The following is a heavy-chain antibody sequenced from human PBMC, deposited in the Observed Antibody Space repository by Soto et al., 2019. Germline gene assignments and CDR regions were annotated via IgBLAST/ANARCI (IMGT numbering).Heavy chain of an antibody. J-gene: IGHJ5*02. V-gene: IGHV4-34*01. CDR2: INHVGGT. D-gene: IGHD3-16*01. CDR3: VRIRYQLPSSVLWLDP. CDR1: GGFLSESY. Sequence: SETLSLTCAVYGGFLSESYWTWIRQPPGEGLEWIGEINHVGGTNYNPSLKSRVTMSVDTSQNQFSLRLISVTAADTAMYFCVRIRYQLPSSVLWLDPWGQGTPVTVSS.